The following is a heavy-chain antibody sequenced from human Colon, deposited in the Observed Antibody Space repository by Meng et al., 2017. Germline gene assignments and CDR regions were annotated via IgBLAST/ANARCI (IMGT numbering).Heavy chain of an antibody. CDR2: INPRTGDT. CDR3: ARESADGGSFDL. Sequence: QVQLVQSGAEVKKSGASVTVSCKASGYTLYIHWVRLRPGEGLEWMGRINPRTGDTKSAQSFQGRVTMTRDTSTTTFSMDLRSLTTDDSAIYFCARESADGGSFDLWGQGTLVTVSS. J-gene: IGHJ4*02. D-gene: IGHD2-15*01. CDR1: GYTLY. V-gene: IGHV1-2*06.